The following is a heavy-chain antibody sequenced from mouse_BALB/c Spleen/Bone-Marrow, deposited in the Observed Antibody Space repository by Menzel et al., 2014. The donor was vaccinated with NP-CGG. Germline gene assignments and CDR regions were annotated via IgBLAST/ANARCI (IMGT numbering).Heavy chain of an antibody. CDR3: ARDGNYPAWFAY. CDR2: IYPGDGDT. J-gene: IGHJ3*01. CDR1: GYTLTSYW. D-gene: IGHD2-1*01. V-gene: IGHV1-87*01. Sequence: VQLQQSGAELARPGASVKLSCKAPGYTLTSYWMQWVKQRPGQGLEWIGAIYPGDGDTRYTQKFKGKATLTADKSSSTAYMQLSSLASEDSAVYYCARDGNYPAWFAYWGQGTLVTVSA.